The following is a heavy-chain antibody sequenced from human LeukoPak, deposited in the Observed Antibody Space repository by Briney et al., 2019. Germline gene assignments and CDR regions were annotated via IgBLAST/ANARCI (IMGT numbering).Heavy chain of an antibody. CDR3: ARIIDYYDSSGYYHHAFDI. CDR2: IYSGSSA. CDR1: GFTASSNY. Sequence: GGSLRLSCAASGFTASSNYMSWVRQAPGKGLEWVSVIYSGSSADYADSVKGRFTISRDNSKNTLYLQMNSLRAEDTAVYYCARIIDYYDSSGYYHHAFDIWGQGTMVTVSS. V-gene: IGHV3-53*01. D-gene: IGHD3-22*01. J-gene: IGHJ3*02.